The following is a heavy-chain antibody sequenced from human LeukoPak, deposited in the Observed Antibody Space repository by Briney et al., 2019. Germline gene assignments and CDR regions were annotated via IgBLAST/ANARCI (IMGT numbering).Heavy chain of an antibody. CDR1: GFTFSSYA. D-gene: IGHD4-17*01. CDR2: ISGSGGST. Sequence: PGGSLRLSCAASGFTFSSYAMNWVRQSPGKGLEWVSTISGSGGSTYYADSVKGRFTISRDNSKSTLYLQMNSLRAEDTAVYYCAKGLDGHYARYFDLWGRGTPVTVSS. V-gene: IGHV3-23*01. J-gene: IGHJ2*01. CDR3: AKGLDGHYARYFDL.